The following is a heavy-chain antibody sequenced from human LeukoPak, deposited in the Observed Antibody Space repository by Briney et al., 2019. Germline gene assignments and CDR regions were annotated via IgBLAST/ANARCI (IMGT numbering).Heavy chain of an antibody. CDR2: ISSSDSTI. J-gene: IGHJ4*02. V-gene: IGHV3-11*04. Sequence: GGSLRLSCAASGFTVSSNYMSWVRQAPGKGLEWVSFISSSDSTIYYADSVKGRFTISRDNAKNSLYLQMSSLRAEDTAVYYCARESYSSGYYYYFDYWGQGTLVTVSA. D-gene: IGHD6-19*01. CDR1: GFTVSSNY. CDR3: ARESYSSGYYYYFDY.